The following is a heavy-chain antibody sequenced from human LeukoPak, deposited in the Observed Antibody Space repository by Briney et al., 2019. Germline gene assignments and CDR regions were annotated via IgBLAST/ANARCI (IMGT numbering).Heavy chain of an antibody. Sequence: PGGSLRLSCAASGFSFSSYGMHWVRQAPGKGLEWVAVISHDGSNKYYADSAKGRFTISRDNSKNTLYLQMNSLRTEDTAVYYCAKDLLAVAKYYYYGMDVWGQGTTVTVSS. CDR2: ISHDGSNK. V-gene: IGHV3-30*18. D-gene: IGHD6-13*01. J-gene: IGHJ6*02. CDR1: GFSFSSYG. CDR3: AKDLLAVAKYYYYGMDV.